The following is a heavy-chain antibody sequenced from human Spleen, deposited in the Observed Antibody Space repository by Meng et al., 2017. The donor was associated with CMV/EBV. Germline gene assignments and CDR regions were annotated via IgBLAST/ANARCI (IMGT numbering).Heavy chain of an antibody. CDR2: ISYDGSNK. V-gene: IGHV3-30-3*01. CDR3: ARGFGYDFWSGYSY. Sequence: GESLKISCAASGFTFNSYAMHWVRQAPGKGLEWVAVISYDGSNKYYTDSVKGRFTISRDNSKNTLYLQMNSLRAEDTAVYYCARGFGYDFWSGYSYWGQGALVTVSS. D-gene: IGHD3-3*01. CDR1: GFTFNSYA. J-gene: IGHJ4*02.